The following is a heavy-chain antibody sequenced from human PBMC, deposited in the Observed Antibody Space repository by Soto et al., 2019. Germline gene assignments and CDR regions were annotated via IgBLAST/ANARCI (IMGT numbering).Heavy chain of an antibody. CDR1: GGSISSYY. CDR3: ARGRSYYYGSGSYYNFVGAFDI. J-gene: IGHJ3*02. D-gene: IGHD3-10*01. V-gene: IGHV4-4*07. CDR2: IYTSGST. Sequence: QVQLQESGPGLVKPSETLSLTCTVSGGSISSYYWSWIRQPAGKGLEWIGRIYTSGSTNYNPSLKSRVTMSVDTPKNQFSLKLSSVTAADTAVYYCARGRSYYYGSGSYYNFVGAFDIWGQGTMVTVSS.